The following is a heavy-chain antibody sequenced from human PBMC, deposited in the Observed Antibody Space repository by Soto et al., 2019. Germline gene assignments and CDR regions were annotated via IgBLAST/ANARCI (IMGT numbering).Heavy chain of an antibody. CDR2: ISGSGGST. D-gene: IGHD3-10*01. V-gene: IGHV3-23*01. J-gene: IGHJ4*02. CDR3: AKDYYGSGSYYTMYYFDY. CDR1: GFTFRSYP. Sequence: LRLSCAASGFTFRSYPRCCLRQAPGEGLEWVSAISGSGGSTYYADSVKGRFTITRDNSKNTLYLQMNSLRAEDTAVYYCAKDYYGSGSYYTMYYFDYWGQGTLVTVSS.